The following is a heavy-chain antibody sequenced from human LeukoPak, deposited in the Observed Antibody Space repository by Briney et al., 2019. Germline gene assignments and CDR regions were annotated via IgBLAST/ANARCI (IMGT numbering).Heavy chain of an antibody. CDR2: ISSSGSSI. V-gene: IGHV3-48*03. CDR1: GFTFSSYE. J-gene: IGHJ4*02. Sequence: GGSLRLSCAASGFTFSSYEMNWVRQAPGKGLEWVSYISSSGSSIYYADSVKGRFTISRDNAKNSLYLQMNSLRAEDTAVYYCARKYCSTTSCLFDYWGQGTLVTISS. CDR3: ARKYCSTTSCLFDY. D-gene: IGHD2-2*01.